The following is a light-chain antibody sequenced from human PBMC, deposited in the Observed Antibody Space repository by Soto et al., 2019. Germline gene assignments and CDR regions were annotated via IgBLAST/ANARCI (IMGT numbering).Light chain of an antibody. J-gene: IGKJ3*01. CDR1: HDITSY. Sequence: DIQMTQSPSSLSASVGDRVTITCQASHDITSYLNWYQHKPGKAPKLLIYDASILEAGVPSRWSGSGDGTDFTFTSHSLQPEDDATYYCQKCDYLPIFGPGTTVDFK. CDR3: QKCDYLPI. V-gene: IGKV1-33*01. CDR2: DAS.